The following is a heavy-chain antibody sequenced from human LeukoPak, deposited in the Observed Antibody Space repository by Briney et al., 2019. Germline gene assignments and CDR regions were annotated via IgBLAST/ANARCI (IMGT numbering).Heavy chain of an antibody. D-gene: IGHD1-14*01. J-gene: IGHJ4*02. V-gene: IGHV4-38-2*02. CDR1: GYSISSGYY. CDR3: ARDRINSPDHHTTNDY. CDR2: IYHSGST. Sequence: SETLSLTCTVSGYSISSGYYWGWIRQPPGKGLEWIGSIYHSGSTYYNPSLKSRVTISVDTSKNQFSLKLSSVTAADTAVYYCARDRINSPDHHTTNDYWGQGTLVTVSS.